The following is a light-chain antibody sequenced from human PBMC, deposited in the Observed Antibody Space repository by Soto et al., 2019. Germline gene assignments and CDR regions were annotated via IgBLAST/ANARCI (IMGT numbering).Light chain of an antibody. CDR1: QYVSSF. CDR2: DAS. V-gene: IGKV3-11*01. CDR3: QQRSNWLT. Sequence: EIVLTQSPATLSLSPGERATLSCRASQYVSSFLAWYQQKAGQAPRLLIYDASHRATGIPARFSGSGSGTDFTLTISSLEPEDFAVYYCQQRSNWLTFGQGTRLEIK. J-gene: IGKJ5*01.